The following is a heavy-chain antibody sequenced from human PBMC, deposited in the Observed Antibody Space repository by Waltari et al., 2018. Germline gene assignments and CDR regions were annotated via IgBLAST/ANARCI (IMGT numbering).Heavy chain of an antibody. Sequence: QVQLQESGPGLVKPSETLSLPCTVSGGPISSHYWSWIRQPPGKGLEWIGYIYYSGSTNYNPSLKSRVTISVDTSKNQFSLKLSSVTAADTAVYYCARGLWYCSGGSCSKGPNWFDPWGQGTLVTVSS. CDR1: GGPISSHY. V-gene: IGHV4-59*11. CDR3: ARGLWYCSGGSCSKGPNWFDP. CDR2: IYYSGST. D-gene: IGHD2-15*01. J-gene: IGHJ5*02.